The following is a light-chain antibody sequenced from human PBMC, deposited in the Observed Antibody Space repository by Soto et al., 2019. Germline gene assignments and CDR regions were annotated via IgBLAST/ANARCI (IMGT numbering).Light chain of an antibody. CDR3: QQDYNLPPLT. J-gene: IGKJ4*01. V-gene: IGKV3D-7*01. CDR2: GAS. Sequence: PGDRVTLSCRASQSVISSYLTWYQQQPGQAPRLLIYGASTRATGIPARFSGSGSGTDFTLTISSLQPEDFAVYYCQQDYNLPPLTFGGGTKVEIK. CDR1: QSVISSY.